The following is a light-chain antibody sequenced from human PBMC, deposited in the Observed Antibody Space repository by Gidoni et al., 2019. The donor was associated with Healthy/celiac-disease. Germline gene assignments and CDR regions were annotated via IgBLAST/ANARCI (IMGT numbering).Light chain of an antibody. CDR2: DAS. Sequence: DIRITESPSSLSASVGDRVTITCRARQSISSYLNWYQQKPGKAPKLLIYDASSLQSGVPSRFSGSGSGTDFTLNISSMQPEDFATYYCKQSYSTPWTFGQGTKVEIK. CDR1: QSISSY. J-gene: IGKJ1*01. V-gene: IGKV1-39*01. CDR3: KQSYSTPWT.